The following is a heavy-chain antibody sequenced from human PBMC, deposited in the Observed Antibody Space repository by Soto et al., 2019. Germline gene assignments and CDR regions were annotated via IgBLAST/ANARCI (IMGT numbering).Heavy chain of an antibody. Sequence: QLQLQESGSGLVKPSQTLSLTCAVSGGSISSPPSSRPPIRQPPGKGLEWIGYIYHSGSTYYNPSLKSRVTISVDRSKNQFSLKLSSVTAADTAVYYCAREDYYYGMDVWGQGTTVTVSS. J-gene: IGHJ6*02. V-gene: IGHV4-30-2*01. CDR3: AREDYYYGMDV. CDR1: GGSISSPPSS. CDR2: IYHSGST.